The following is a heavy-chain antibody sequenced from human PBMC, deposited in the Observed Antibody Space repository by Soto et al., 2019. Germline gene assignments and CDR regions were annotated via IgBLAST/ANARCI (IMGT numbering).Heavy chain of an antibody. CDR1: GGSISSYY. CDR2: IYYSGST. CDR3: ARSFGPGVGDFDY. D-gene: IGHD3-10*01. V-gene: IGHV4-59*01. Sequence: SETLSLTCTVSGGSISSYYWSWIRQPPGKGLEWIGYIYYSGSTNYNPSLKSRVTISVDTSKNQFSLKLSSVTAADTAVYYCARSFGPGVGDFDYWGQGTLVTVPQ. J-gene: IGHJ4*02.